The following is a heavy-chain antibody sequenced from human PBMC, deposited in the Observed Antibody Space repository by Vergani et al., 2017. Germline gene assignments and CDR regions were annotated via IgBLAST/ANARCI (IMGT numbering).Heavy chain of an antibody. V-gene: IGHV3-7*01. CDR3: ARNEGYGLVVVVITTLFDY. Sequence: EVQLVESGGGLVQPGGSLRLSCAASGFTFSSYWMSWVRQAPGKGLEWVANIKQDGSEKYYVDSVKGRFTISRDNAKNSLYLQMNSLRAEDTAVYYCARNEGYGLVVVVITTLFDYWGQGTLVTVSS. CDR1: GFTFSSYW. J-gene: IGHJ4*02. CDR2: IKQDGSEK. D-gene: IGHD3-22*01.